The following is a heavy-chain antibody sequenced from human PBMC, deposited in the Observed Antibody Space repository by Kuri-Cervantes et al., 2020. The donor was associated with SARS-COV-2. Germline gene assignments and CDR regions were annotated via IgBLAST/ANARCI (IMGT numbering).Heavy chain of an antibody. D-gene: IGHD5-18*01. J-gene: IGHJ4*02. V-gene: IGHV4-39*01. CDR1: GGSISSSSYY. Sequence: GSLRLSCTVSGGSISSSSYYWGWIRQPPGKGLEWVGSIYYSGSTYYNPSPKSRVTISVDTSKNQFSLKLSSVTAADTAVYYCANVDTAVYFDYWGQGTLVTVSS. CDR2: IYYSGST. CDR3: ANVDTAVYFDY.